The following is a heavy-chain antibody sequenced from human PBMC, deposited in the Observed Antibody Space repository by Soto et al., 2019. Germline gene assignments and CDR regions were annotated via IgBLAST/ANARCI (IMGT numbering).Heavy chain of an antibody. V-gene: IGHV4-61*01. D-gene: IGHD6-19*01. J-gene: IGHJ3*02. CDR3: AREAVAGHAFDI. CDR2: IYYSGST. Sequence: SSETLSLTCTVSCGSVSSCSYYWSWIRQPPGKGLEWIGYIYYSGSTNYNPSLKSRVTISVDTSKNQFSLKLSSVTAADTAVYYCAREAVAGHAFDIWGQGTMVTVSS. CDR1: CGSVSSCSYY.